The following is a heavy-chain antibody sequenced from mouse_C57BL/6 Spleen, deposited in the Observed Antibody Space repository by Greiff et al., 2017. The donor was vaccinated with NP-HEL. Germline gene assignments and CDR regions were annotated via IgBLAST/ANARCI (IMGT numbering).Heavy chain of an antibody. CDR1: GYTFTSYT. CDR2: INPSSGYT. Sequence: QVHVKQSGAELARPGASVKMSCKASGYTFTSYTMHWVKQRPGQGLEWIGYINPSSGYTKYNQKFKDKATLTADKSSSTAYMQLSSLTSEDSAVYYCARDTTVVAYYAMDYWGQGTSVTVSS. J-gene: IGHJ4*01. D-gene: IGHD1-1*01. CDR3: ARDTTVVAYYAMDY. V-gene: IGHV1-4*01.